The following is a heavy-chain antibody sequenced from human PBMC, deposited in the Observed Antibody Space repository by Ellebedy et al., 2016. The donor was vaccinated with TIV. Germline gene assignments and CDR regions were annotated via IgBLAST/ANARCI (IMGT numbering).Heavy chain of an antibody. V-gene: IGHV4-59*01. CDR2: IYYSGNT. CDR1: GGSISNYY. D-gene: IGHD3-22*01. CDR3: TRDLIASGCFDP. Sequence: MPSETLSLTCTVSGGSISNYYWNWIRQLPGKGLAWIGYIYYSGNTKYNPSLKSRATISVDTSKNHLSLNLSSVTAADTAIYYCTRDLIASGCFDPWGQGTLVTVSS. J-gene: IGHJ5*02.